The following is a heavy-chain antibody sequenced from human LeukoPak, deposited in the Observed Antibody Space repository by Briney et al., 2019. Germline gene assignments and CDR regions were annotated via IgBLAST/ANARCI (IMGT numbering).Heavy chain of an antibody. CDR2: INTGNGDT. Sequence: ASVKVSCKASGYTFITYALHWVRQAPGQGLEWMGWINTGNGDTKYSQKFQGRVTITRDTPASTAYVEVSSLRSEDTAVYYCARDGVGATRPDYFDYWGQGTLVTVSS. V-gene: IGHV1-3*04. CDR3: ARDGVGATRPDYFDY. D-gene: IGHD1-26*01. J-gene: IGHJ4*02. CDR1: GYTFITYA.